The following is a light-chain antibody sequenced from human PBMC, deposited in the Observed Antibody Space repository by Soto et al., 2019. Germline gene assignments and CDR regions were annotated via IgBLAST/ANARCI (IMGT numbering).Light chain of an antibody. V-gene: IGLV2-11*01. Sequence: QSVLTQPRSVSGSPGQSVTISCTGTSSGVGSYNFVPWHQQHPGKAPKLMIYDVAKRPSGVPDRFSGSKSGNTASLTISGLQAEDEADYYCCTFAGRYSYVFGSGTKV. J-gene: IGLJ1*01. CDR1: SSGVGSYNF. CDR2: DVA. CDR3: CTFAGRYSYV.